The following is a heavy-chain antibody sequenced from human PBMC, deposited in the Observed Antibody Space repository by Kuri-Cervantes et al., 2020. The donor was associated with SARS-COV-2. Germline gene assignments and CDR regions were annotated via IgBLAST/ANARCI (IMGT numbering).Heavy chain of an antibody. CDR3: AKDRLTVAGWGLPDPLYYFDY. D-gene: IGHD6-19*01. CDR2: TRNKANSYTT. CDR1: GFTFSDHY. Sequence: GGSLRLSCAASGFTFSDHYMDWVRQAPGKGLEWVGRTRNKANSYTTEYAASVKGRFTISRDDSKNSLYLQMDSLKTEDTAVYYCAKDRLTVAGWGLPDPLYYFDYWGQGALVTVSS. J-gene: IGHJ4*02. V-gene: IGHV3-72*01.